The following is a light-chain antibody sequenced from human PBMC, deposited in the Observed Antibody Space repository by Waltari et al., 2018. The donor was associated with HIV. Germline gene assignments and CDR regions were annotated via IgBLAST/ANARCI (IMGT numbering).Light chain of an antibody. CDR1: SSYVDNF. CDR2: DVN. V-gene: IGLV2-11*01. Sequence: QSALTQPHSVSGSPGPSLTIPCTGTSSYVDNFISWYQQHPCQAPQVIFYDVNKRPSAVTDRFSGSKSGNTASLTISGLQAEDEADYYCSSHAANHVFVLGTGTKVTVL. CDR3: SSHAANHVFV. J-gene: IGLJ1*01.